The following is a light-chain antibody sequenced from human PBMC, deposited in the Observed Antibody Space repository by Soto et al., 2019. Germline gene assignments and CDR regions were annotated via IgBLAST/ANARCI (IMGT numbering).Light chain of an antibody. V-gene: IGKV3-15*01. CDR3: QQYNNWPPYT. Sequence: EIVMTQSPATLSVSPGEIATLSGRASQSFRSNLAWYQQKPGQAPRLLIYGPSTMATGIPARFSGSGSGTEFTLTIRSLQSEDFAVYYCQQYNNWPPYTFVKGTKLELK. CDR2: GPS. CDR1: QSFRSN. J-gene: IGKJ2*01.